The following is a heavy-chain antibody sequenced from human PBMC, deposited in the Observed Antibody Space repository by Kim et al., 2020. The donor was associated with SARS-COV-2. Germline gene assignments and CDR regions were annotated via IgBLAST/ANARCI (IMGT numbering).Heavy chain of an antibody. CDR1: GYTFTGYY. CDR2: INPNSGGT. D-gene: IGHD2-2*01. V-gene: IGHV1-2*04. Sequence: ASVKVSCKASGYTFTGYYMHWVRQAPGQGLEWMGWINPNSGGTNYAQKFQGWVTMTRDTSISTAYMELSRLRSDDTAVYYCARGDIVVVPLNYYYYGMDVWGQGTTVTVSS. J-gene: IGHJ6*02. CDR3: ARGDIVVVPLNYYYYGMDV.